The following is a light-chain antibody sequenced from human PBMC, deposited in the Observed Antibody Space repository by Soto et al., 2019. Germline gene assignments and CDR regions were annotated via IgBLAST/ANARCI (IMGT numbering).Light chain of an antibody. Sequence: EIVMTQSPATLSVSPGERATLSCRASESVSTNLAWYQQKPGQAPSLLIIGASTRATGVPARFRGSGSGTEFTLSISSLQSEDFAVYYCQQNNNWPRTFGQGTKVEIK. CDR1: ESVSTN. CDR2: GAS. J-gene: IGKJ1*01. CDR3: QQNNNWPRT. V-gene: IGKV3-15*01.